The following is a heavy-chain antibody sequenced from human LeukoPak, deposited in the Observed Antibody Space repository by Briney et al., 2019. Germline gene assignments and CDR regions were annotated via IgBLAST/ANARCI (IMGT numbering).Heavy chain of an antibody. J-gene: IGHJ4*02. Sequence: GGSLRLSCAASGFTFSTYAMHWVRQAPGKGLEWVAVISYDGSNKYYADSVKGRFTISRDNAKNSLYLQMNSLRAEDTAVYYCARLPVVVAAPTYYYFDYWGQGTLVTVSS. CDR3: ARLPVVVAAPTYYYFDY. D-gene: IGHD2-15*01. V-gene: IGHV3-30-3*01. CDR2: ISYDGSNK. CDR1: GFTFSTYA.